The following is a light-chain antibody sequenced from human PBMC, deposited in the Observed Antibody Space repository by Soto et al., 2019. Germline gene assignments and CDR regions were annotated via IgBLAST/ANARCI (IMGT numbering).Light chain of an antibody. V-gene: IGKV3-11*01. CDR3: QQRINWPWT. CDR1: QSVGRY. CDR2: DAS. J-gene: IGKJ1*01. Sequence: EVVMTQSPATLSVSPGEGVTLSCRASQSVGRYLAWYQQKPGQAPRLLIYDASNRATGIPARFSGSGSGTDRTLTISSLEPEDVAVYYCQQRINWPWTVGQGTKVDIK.